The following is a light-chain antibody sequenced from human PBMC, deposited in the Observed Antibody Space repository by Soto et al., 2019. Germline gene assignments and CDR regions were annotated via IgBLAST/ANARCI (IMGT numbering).Light chain of an antibody. CDR3: QHFYPTPPVT. CDR2: AAS. CDR1: QSISNS. J-gene: IGKJ5*01. Sequence: DIQLTQSPSSLSASVGDRVTITCRASQSISNSLNCYQQRPGRAPKLLIYAASTLQSGVPSRFSGSGSGTDFTLTISNLQPEDFATYYCQHFYPTPPVTFGQGTRLEIK. V-gene: IGKV1-39*01.